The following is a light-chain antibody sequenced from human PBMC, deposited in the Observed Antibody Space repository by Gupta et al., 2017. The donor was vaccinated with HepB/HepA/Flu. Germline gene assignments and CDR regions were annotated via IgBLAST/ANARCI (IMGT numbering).Light chain of an antibody. CDR1: QGIGSD. Sequence: DIQMTQSPSSLSASVGDRVTITCRASQGIGSDLGWCQHKPGQAPKRLIYRASSLRSGVPSRFSGSGFGTEFTLTISRLQPEDFATYYCLQDNSYPRTFGQGTKVEIK. V-gene: IGKV1-17*01. CDR3: LQDNSYPRT. J-gene: IGKJ1*01. CDR2: RAS.